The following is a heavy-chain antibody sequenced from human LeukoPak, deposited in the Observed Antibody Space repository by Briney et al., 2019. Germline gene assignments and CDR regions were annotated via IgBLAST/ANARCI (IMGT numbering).Heavy chain of an antibody. CDR3: ARCITMVRGVIAFDP. D-gene: IGHD3-10*01. V-gene: IGHV3-48*04. J-gene: IGHJ5*02. CDR1: GFTFSSYS. Sequence: AGGSLRLSCAASGFTFSSYSMNWVRQAPGKGLEWVSYISSSSSTIYYADSVKGRFTISRDNAKNSLFLQMNSLRAEDTAVYYCARCITMVRGVIAFDPWGQGTLVTVSS. CDR2: ISSSSSTI.